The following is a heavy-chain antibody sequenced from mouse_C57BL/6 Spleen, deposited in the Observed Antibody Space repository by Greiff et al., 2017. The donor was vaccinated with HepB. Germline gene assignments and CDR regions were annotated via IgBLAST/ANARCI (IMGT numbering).Heavy chain of an antibody. D-gene: IGHD2-1*01. Sequence: EVQVVESGGGLVKPGGSLKLSCAASGFTFSSYAMSWVRQTPEKRLEWVATISDGGSYTYYPDNVKGRFTISRDNAKNNLYLQMSHLKSEDTAMYYCARDGNPFAYWGQGTLVTVSA. CDR2: ISDGGSYT. CDR1: GFTFSSYA. J-gene: IGHJ3*01. CDR3: ARDGNPFAY. V-gene: IGHV5-4*01.